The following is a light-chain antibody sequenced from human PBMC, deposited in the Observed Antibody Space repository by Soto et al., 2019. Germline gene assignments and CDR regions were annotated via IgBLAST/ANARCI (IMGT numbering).Light chain of an antibody. CDR3: QRTYNAPFT. Sequence: DIQMTQSPSSLSAFVGDTVTINCRATDSIARYLNWYQQKPGQAPRVLITAASTLESGVPSRFSGSGSGTDFTLTINNLHPEDFATYYCQRTYNAPFTFGPGTKVSIK. CDR1: DSIARY. CDR2: AAS. J-gene: IGKJ3*01. V-gene: IGKV1-39*01.